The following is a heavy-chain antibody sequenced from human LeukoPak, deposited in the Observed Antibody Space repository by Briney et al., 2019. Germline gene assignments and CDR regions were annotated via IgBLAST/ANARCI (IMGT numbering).Heavy chain of an antibody. J-gene: IGHJ4*02. D-gene: IGHD3-22*01. CDR2: ISGSGGST. CDR1: GFTFSSSA. Sequence: SGGSVRLSCAASGFTFSSSAMSWVRQAPGKGLEWVSGISGSGGSTYYADSVKGRFTISRDNSKNTLYLQMNSLRAEDTAVYYCAKGVSYYYDSSGYPGYWGQGTLVTVSS. CDR3: AKGVSYYYDSSGYPGY. V-gene: IGHV3-23*01.